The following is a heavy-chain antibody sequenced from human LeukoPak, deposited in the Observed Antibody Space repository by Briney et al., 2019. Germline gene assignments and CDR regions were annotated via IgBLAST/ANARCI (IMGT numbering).Heavy chain of an antibody. V-gene: IGHV3-21*01. Sequence: PGGSLRLSCTASGFTFSSYSMNWVRQAPGKGLEWVSSISSSSSYIYYTDSVMGRFTISRDNSKNTLYLQMNSLRAEDTAVYYCAKDLSWVSPRYYFDYWGQGTLVTVSS. D-gene: IGHD3-16*01. CDR3: AKDLSWVSPRYYFDY. CDR1: GFTFSSYS. CDR2: ISSSSSYI. J-gene: IGHJ4*02.